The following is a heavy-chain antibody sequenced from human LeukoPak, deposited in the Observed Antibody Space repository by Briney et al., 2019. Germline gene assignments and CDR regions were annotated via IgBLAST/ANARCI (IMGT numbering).Heavy chain of an antibody. Sequence: PSETLSLTCTVSGGSISSYYWSWIRQPPGKGLEWIGYIYYSGSTNYNPSLKSRVTISVDTSKNQFSLKLSSVTAADTAVYYCARGEREYQLLLSKKRPYNWNRFDYWGQGTLVTVSS. D-gene: IGHD2-2*01. J-gene: IGHJ4*02. CDR3: ARGEREYQLLLSKKRPYNWNRFDY. CDR1: GGSISSYY. CDR2: IYYSGST. V-gene: IGHV4-59*08.